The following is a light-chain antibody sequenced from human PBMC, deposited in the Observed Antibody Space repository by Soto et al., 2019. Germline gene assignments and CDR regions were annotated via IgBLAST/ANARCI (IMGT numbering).Light chain of an antibody. CDR2: LNSDGSH. V-gene: IGLV4-69*01. Sequence: QLVLTQSPSASASLGASVKLTCTLSSGHSSYAIAWHQQQPEKGPRYLMKLNSDGSHSKGDGIPDRFSGSSSGAERYLTISSLQSEDEADYYCQTWGTGTHAVFGGGTQLAFL. CDR1: SGHSSYA. CDR3: QTWGTGTHAV. J-gene: IGLJ7*01.